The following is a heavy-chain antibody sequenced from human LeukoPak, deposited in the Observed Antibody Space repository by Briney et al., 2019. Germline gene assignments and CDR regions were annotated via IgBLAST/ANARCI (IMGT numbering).Heavy chain of an antibody. Sequence: GGSLRLSCAASGFTFSGSAMHWVRQASGKGLEWVGRIRSKANNYATVYAASVKGRFTISRDDSINTAYLQMSSLKTEDTAVYYCTRNSRDSSTSNEFDYWGQGTLVTVSS. V-gene: IGHV3-73*01. CDR1: GFTFSGSA. J-gene: IGHJ4*02. D-gene: IGHD6-13*01. CDR2: IRSKANNYAT. CDR3: TRNSRDSSTSNEFDY.